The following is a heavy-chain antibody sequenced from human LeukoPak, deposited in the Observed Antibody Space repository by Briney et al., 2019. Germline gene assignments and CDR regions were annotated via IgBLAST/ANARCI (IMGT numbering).Heavy chain of an antibody. D-gene: IGHD6-19*01. Sequence: GASVKVSCKASGYTFTGYYMHWVRQAPGQGLEWMGRINPNTGGTNYAQKFQGRVTLTSDTSISTAYMEVSRLRSDDTAVYYCATDPLPSSVYSSGRLGSAFDIWGQGTMVTVSS. CDR1: GYTFTGYY. J-gene: IGHJ3*02. CDR3: ATDPLPSSVYSSGRLGSAFDI. V-gene: IGHV1-2*06. CDR2: INPNTGGT.